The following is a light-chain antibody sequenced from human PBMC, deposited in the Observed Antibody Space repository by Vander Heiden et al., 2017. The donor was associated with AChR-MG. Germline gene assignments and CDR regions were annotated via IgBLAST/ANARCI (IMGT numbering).Light chain of an antibody. J-gene: IGKJ2*01. CDR2: GAS. V-gene: IGKV3-20*01. CDR1: QSVSVSY. Sequence: EIVLTQSPGTLSLSPGERATLSCRASQSVSVSYLVWYQQKPGQAPRLLIYGASSRATGIPDRFSGSGSGTDFTLTISRLEPEDFAMYYCQQEGSSPYTFGQGTKLEIK. CDR3: QQEGSSPYT.